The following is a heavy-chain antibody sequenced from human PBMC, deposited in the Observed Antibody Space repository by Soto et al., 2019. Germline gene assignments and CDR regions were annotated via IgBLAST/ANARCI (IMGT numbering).Heavy chain of an antibody. CDR1: GCTLSELS. CDR3: ATDGYRSSWYGP. D-gene: IGHD6-13*01. J-gene: IGHJ5*02. Sequence: ASVKVSCNFSGCTLSELSMHWVRQAPGKGLEWMGGFDPEDGETIYAQKFQGRVTMTEDTSTDTAYMELSSLRSEDTAVYYCATDGYRSSWYGPWGQGTLVTVSS. CDR2: FDPEDGET. V-gene: IGHV1-24*01.